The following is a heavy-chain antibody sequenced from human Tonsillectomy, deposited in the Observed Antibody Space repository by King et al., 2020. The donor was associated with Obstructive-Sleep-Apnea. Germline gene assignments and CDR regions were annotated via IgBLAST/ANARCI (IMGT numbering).Heavy chain of an antibody. J-gene: IGHJ4*02. Sequence: VQLVESGGGLAQPGGSLRLSCAASGFTFSSYWMYWVRQAPGKGLVWVSRINSDGGSTNYADSVKGRFTIFRDNTKNTLYLQMNSLGAEETAVYYCARDYFRGGDNSGYWKNWGQGTLVTVSS. CDR2: INSDGGST. D-gene: IGHD3-22*01. CDR3: ARDYFRGGDNSGYWKN. CDR1: GFTFSSYW. V-gene: IGHV3-74*01.